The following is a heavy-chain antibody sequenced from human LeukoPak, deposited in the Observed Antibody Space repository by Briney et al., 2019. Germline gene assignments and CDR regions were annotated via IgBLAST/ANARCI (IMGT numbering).Heavy chain of an antibody. CDR2: IYYSGST. CDR3: ARVDSWSSGRGIDY. D-gene: IGHD6-19*01. CDR1: GGSFSDYY. V-gene: IGHV4-59*01. J-gene: IGHJ4*02. Sequence: SETLSLTCAVYGGSFSDYYWSWIRQPPGKGLEWIGHIYYSGSTKYNPSLKSRVTISVDTSKNQFSLKLSSVTAADTAVYYCARVDSWSSGRGIDYWGQGTLVTVSS.